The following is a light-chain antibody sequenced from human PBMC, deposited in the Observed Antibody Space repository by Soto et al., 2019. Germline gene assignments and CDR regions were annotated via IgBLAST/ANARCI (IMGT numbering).Light chain of an antibody. Sequence: EIVMTQSPDSLAGALGERATINCKSSQSVLSSSNNKNYLAWYQQKPSQPPKLLISWASTRESGVPDRFSGSGSGTDFTLTIASLQAEDVAVYYCQQYYNAPRTLGQGTKVHIK. V-gene: IGKV4-1*01. CDR1: QSVLSSSNNKNY. J-gene: IGKJ1*01. CDR3: QQYYNAPRT. CDR2: WAS.